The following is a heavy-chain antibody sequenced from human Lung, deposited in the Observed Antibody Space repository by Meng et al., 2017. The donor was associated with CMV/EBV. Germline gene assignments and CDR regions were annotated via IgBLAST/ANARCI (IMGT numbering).Heavy chain of an antibody. CDR1: GGSFSGYY. D-gene: IGHD3-10*01. CDR2: INHSGST. Sequence: SXTXSLXCAVYGGSFSGYYWSWIRQPPGKGLEWIGEINHSGSTNYNPSLKSRVTISVDTSKNQFSLKPSSVTAAYTAVYYCARVIRTMVRGVIDYWGQGTLVTVSS. CDR3: ARVIRTMVRGVIDY. J-gene: IGHJ4*02. V-gene: IGHV4-34*01.